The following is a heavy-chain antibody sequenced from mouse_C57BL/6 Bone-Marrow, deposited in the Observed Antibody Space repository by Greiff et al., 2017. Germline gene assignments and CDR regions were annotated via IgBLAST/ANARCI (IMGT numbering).Heavy chain of an antibody. CDR3: ARDHYYGSSYGAY. CDR1: GFTFSSYA. CDR2: ISDGGSYT. D-gene: IGHD1-1*01. V-gene: IGHV5-4*01. Sequence: DVKLVESGGGLVKPGGSLKLSCAASGFTFSSYAMSWVRQTPEKRLEWVATISDGGSYTYYPDNVKGRFTISRDNAKNNLYLQMSHLKSEDTAMYYCARDHYYGSSYGAYWGQGTLVTVSA. J-gene: IGHJ3*01.